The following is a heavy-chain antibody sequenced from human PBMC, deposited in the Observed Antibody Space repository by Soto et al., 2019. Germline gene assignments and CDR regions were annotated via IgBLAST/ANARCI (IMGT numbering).Heavy chain of an antibody. J-gene: IGHJ4*02. CDR1: GFTFTRYS. Sequence: VGSLRLSCAASGFTFTRYSMNWVRQAPGKGLEWVSSISSTTNYIYYGDSMKGRFTISRDNAKNSLYLEMNSLRAEDTAVYYCARESEDLTSNFAYWGQGTLVTVAS. V-gene: IGHV3-21*06. CDR3: ARESEDLTSNFAY. CDR2: ISSTTNYI.